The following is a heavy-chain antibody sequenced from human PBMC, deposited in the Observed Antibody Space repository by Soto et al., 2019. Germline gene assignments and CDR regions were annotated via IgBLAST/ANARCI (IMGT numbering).Heavy chain of an antibody. CDR1: GFTFSSYV. D-gene: IGHD6-13*01. CDR2: VSGGGGST. CDR3: AKDGRSSSWPYYFDY. J-gene: IGHJ4*02. V-gene: IGHV3-23*01. Sequence: EVQLLEAGGGLVQPGGSLRLSCAVSGFTFSSYVMSWVRQAPGKGLEWVAAVSGGGGSTYYADSVKGRFTISRDNSKNTLYMQMNSLRADDTAVYSCAKDGRSSSWPYYFDYWGQGSLVNGSS.